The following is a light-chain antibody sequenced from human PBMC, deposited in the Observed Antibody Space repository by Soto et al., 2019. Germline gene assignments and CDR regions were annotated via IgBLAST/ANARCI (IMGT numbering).Light chain of an antibody. J-gene: IGLJ3*02. V-gene: IGLV2-14*01. CDR2: DVT. CDR3: SSYTTSTTRV. Sequence: QSALTQPVSVSESPGQSITISCTGTDNDVGVYNYVSWYQQHPGKAPKLIIYDVTNRPSGVSNRFSGSKSGNTASLTISGLQAEDEADYYCSSYTTSTTRVFGGGTKLTVL. CDR1: DNDVGVYNY.